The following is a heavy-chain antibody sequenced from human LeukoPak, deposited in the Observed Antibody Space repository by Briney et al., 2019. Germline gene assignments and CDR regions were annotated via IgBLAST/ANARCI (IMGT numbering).Heavy chain of an antibody. CDR3: ARDGRGGYDSSGYYWSYFDY. CDR2: ISGSGGSS. Sequence: GGSLRLSCAAFGFTFSSYAMSWVRQAPGKGLEWVSGISGSGGSSYYADSVKGRFTISRDNSKNTLYLQMNSLRAEDTAVYYCARDGRGGYDSSGYYWSYFDYWGQGTLVTVSS. D-gene: IGHD3-22*01. CDR1: GFTFSSYA. J-gene: IGHJ4*02. V-gene: IGHV3-23*01.